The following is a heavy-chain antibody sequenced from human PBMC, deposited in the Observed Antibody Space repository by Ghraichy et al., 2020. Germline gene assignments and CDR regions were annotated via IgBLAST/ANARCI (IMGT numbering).Heavy chain of an antibody. J-gene: IGHJ4*02. CDR2: ISWNSYSI. V-gene: IGHV3-9*01. CDR3: AKGGGYSYGGNYFDY. Sequence: LSLTCAASGFTFDDYGMHWVRQAPGKGLEWVSFISWNSYSIGYADSVRGRFTISRDNAKNSLYLQMNSLRAEDTALYYCAKGGGYSYGGNYFDYWGQGTLVTVSS. D-gene: IGHD5-18*01. CDR1: GFTFDDYG.